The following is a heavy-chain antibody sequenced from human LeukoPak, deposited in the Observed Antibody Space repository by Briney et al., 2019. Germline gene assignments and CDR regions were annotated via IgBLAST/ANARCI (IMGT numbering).Heavy chain of an antibody. CDR1: GGSISSGSYY. Sequence: SQTLSLTCTVSGGSISSGSYYWSWIRQPAGKGLEWIGRIYTSGSTNYNPSLKSRVTISVDTSKNQFSLKLSSVTAADTAVYYCARLEGVLLEDYWGQGTLVTVSS. CDR2: IYTSGST. CDR3: ARLEGVLLEDY. V-gene: IGHV4-61*02. J-gene: IGHJ4*02. D-gene: IGHD3-16*01.